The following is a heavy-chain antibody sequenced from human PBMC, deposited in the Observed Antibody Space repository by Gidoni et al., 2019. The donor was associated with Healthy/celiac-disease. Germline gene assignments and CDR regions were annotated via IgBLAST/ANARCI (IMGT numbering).Heavy chain of an antibody. V-gene: IGHV3-15*01. Sequence: EVQLVQSGGGLVKPGGSLRLSCAASGFTFSNAWMSWVRQAPGKGRGWVGRIKSKTDGGTTDYAAPVKGRFTISRDDSKNTLYLQMNSLKTEDTAVYYCTTEAIFGGWFDPWGQGTLVTVSS. CDR2: IKSKTDGGTT. J-gene: IGHJ5*02. CDR1: GFTFSNAW. CDR3: TTEAIFGGWFDP. D-gene: IGHD3-3*01.